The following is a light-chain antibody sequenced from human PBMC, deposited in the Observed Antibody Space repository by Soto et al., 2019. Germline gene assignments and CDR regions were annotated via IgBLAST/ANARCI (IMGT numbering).Light chain of an antibody. Sequence: ETVLTQSPATLSLSPGERATLSCRASQSVEHYLAWYQQKPGQAPRLLIYDASNRATGIPARFSGSGSGTDFTLTISSLEPEDFADYYCQQRKNWPPITFGQGTRLEIK. J-gene: IGKJ5*01. CDR3: QQRKNWPPIT. CDR2: DAS. V-gene: IGKV3-11*01. CDR1: QSVEHY.